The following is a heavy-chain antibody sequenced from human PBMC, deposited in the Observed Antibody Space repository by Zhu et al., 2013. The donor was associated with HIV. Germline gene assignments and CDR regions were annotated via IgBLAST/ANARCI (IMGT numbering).Heavy chain of an antibody. V-gene: IGHV1-18*04. Sequence: VHLVQSGAEVRKPGTTVKISCKATGFIFTSVGYSWVRQAPGRGFEWMGWINPYNGVRVPAQRLQDRLSLAADTSTNTVYMELKNLRPDDTAIYYCTRDRQRVTFDYWGQGTLVTVAS. D-gene: IGHD2-21*02. CDR3: TRDRQRVTFDY. J-gene: IGHJ4*02. CDR1: GFIFTSVG. CDR2: INPYNGVR.